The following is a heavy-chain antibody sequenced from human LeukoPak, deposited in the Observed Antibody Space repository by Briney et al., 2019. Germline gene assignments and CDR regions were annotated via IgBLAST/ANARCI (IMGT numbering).Heavy chain of an antibody. CDR3: ARDINWGQVDY. J-gene: IGHJ4*02. CDR2: INGDGSAT. V-gene: IGHV3-74*01. D-gene: IGHD7-27*01. CDR1: GFSFRNYW. Sequence: GGSLRLSCAASGFSFRNYWMGWVRQAPGKGLAWVSRINGDGSATNYAGSMKGRFTISRDNAKNILYLQMNSLREDDTAVYYCARDINWGQVDYWGQGTLVTVSS.